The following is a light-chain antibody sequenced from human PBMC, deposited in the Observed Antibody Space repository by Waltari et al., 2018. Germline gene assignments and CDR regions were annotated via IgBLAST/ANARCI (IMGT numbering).Light chain of an antibody. CDR2: LAS. CDR3: MQALHTPT. CDR1: QSLLHSDGYNY. V-gene: IGKV2-28*01. Sequence: DIVMTQSPLSLPVTPGKPASISCRSGQSLLHSDGYNYLNWYLQKPGQSPQLLIYLASNRASGVPDRFSGSGSGTDFTLKISRVEAEDVGVYYCMQALHTPTFGQGTKVEIK. J-gene: IGKJ1*01.